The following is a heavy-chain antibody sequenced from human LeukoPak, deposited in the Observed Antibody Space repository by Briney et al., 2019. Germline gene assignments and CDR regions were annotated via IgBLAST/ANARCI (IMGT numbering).Heavy chain of an antibody. CDR2: ISGSGNTI. J-gene: IGHJ4*02. Sequence: GGSLRLSCAASGFTFSTYEMNWVRQAPGKGLEWVSYISGSGNTIYYADSVKGRFTISRDNAKNSLYLQMNSLRAEDTAVYCCAPRGYSYGHFDYWGQGTLVTVSS. CDR1: GFTFSTYE. V-gene: IGHV3-48*03. D-gene: IGHD5-18*01. CDR3: APRGYSYGHFDY.